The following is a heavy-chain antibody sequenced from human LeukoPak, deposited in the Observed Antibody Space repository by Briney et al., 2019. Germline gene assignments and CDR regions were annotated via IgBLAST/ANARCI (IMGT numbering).Heavy chain of an antibody. V-gene: IGHV4-4*07. J-gene: IGHJ5*02. CDR1: GGSISSYY. CDR3: ARDRLIYGGDFGDNWFDP. Sequence: SETLSLTCTVSGGSISSYYWSWIRQPAGKGLEWIGRIYTSGTTHYNPSLKSRVTMSVDTSKNQFSLKLSSVTAADTAVYYCARDRLIYGGDFGDNWFDPWGQGTLVTVSS. CDR2: IYTSGTT. D-gene: IGHD4-23*01.